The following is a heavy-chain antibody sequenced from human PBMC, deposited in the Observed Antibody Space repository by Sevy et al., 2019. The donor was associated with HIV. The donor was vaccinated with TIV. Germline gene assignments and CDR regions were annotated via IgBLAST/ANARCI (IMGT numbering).Heavy chain of an antibody. V-gene: IGHV3-23*01. CDR1: GFTFSSYA. D-gene: IGHD2-2*02. CDR2: ISGSGGST. CDR3: AKDLDIVVVPAAIEETYNWFDP. J-gene: IGHJ5*02. Sequence: GGSLRLSCAASGFTFSSYAMSWVRQAPGKGLEWVSAISGSGGSTYYADSVKGRFTISRDNSKNTLYLQMNSLRAEETAVYYCAKDLDIVVVPAAIEETYNWFDPWGQGTLVTVSS.